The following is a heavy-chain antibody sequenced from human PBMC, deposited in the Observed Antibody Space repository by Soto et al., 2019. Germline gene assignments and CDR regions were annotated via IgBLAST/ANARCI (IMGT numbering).Heavy chain of an antibody. V-gene: IGHV1-46*01. CDR1: GYTFTRYY. Sequence: ASVKVSCKASGYTFTRYYMHWVRQAPGQGLEWMGIINPSGGSTSYAQKFQGRVTMTRDTSTSTVYMELSSLRSEDTAVYYCAGTYYDFWSGYYPYGMDVWGQGTTVTVSS. J-gene: IGHJ6*02. CDR2: INPSGGST. D-gene: IGHD3-3*01. CDR3: AGTYYDFWSGYYPYGMDV.